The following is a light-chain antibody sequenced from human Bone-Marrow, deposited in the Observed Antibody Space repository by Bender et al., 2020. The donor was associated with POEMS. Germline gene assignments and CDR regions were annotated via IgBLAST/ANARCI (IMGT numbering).Light chain of an antibody. CDR2: SNY. CDR3: CSSAGTYV. V-gene: IGLV1-44*01. J-gene: IGLJ1*01. CDR1: DSNFGGNN. Sequence: QSVLTQPPSASGTPGQSVIISCSGTDSNFGGNNVNWYQHLPGTAPRLVVYSNYQRPSGVPDRFSGSKSGNTASLTISGLQADDEADYYCCSSAGTYVFGTGTTVTVL.